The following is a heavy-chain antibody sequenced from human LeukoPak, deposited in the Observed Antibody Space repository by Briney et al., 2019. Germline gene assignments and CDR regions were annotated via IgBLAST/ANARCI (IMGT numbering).Heavy chain of an antibody. Sequence: GGCLRLSCAASGFTFSNYAMSWVRQAPGKGREWVSAITGVGSGIYYADSMKSRFTISRDNSKNTLYLQINSLRAEDTAVYYCAKWGDYDVLTGYYVSDYWGQGTLVTVSS. V-gene: IGHV3-23*01. J-gene: IGHJ4*02. CDR3: AKWGDYDVLTGYYVSDY. CDR1: GFTFSNYA. D-gene: IGHD3-9*01. CDR2: ITGVGSGI.